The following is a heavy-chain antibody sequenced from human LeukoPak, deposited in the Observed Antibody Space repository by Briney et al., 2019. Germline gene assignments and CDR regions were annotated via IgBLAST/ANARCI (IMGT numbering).Heavy chain of an antibody. CDR1: GYTFTSYG. Sequence: ASVKVSCKASGYTFTSYGISWVRQAPGQGLEWMGWISAYNGNTNYAQKLQGRVTMTTDTSTSTAYMALSSLRSDGTAVYYCAREGLRFGELIWGQGTLVTVSS. J-gene: IGHJ4*02. V-gene: IGHV1-18*01. CDR2: ISAYNGNT. CDR3: AREGLRFGELI. D-gene: IGHD3-10*01.